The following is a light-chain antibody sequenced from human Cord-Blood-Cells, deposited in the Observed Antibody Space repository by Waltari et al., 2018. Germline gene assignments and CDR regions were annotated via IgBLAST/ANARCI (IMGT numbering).Light chain of an antibody. CDR3: AAWDDSLNGPG. CDR2: SNK. J-gene: IGLJ3*02. Sequence: QSVLTQPPSASGTPGQRVTISCSGSSSNIGSNTVNWYQQLPGTAPKVLIYSNKQRPSGVPDRFSGSKSGTSASLAISGLQSEDEADYYCAAWDDSLNGPGFGGGTKLTVL. CDR1: SSNIGSNT. V-gene: IGLV1-44*01.